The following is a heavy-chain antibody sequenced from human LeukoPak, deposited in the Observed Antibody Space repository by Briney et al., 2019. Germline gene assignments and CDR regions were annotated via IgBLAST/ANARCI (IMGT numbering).Heavy chain of an antibody. J-gene: IGHJ5*02. CDR1: GFTFSNYA. Sequence: PGGSLGLSCAASGFTFSNYAVTWVRQAPGKGLEWVSTIIDDGRTYYTDSVEGRFTVSRDDSKDTLYLQMNRLRAEDTAVYYCARGAGAQRVDWFDPWGQGTLVTVSS. CDR3: ARGAGAQRVDWFDP. CDR2: IIDDGRT. D-gene: IGHD3-3*01. V-gene: IGHV3-23*01.